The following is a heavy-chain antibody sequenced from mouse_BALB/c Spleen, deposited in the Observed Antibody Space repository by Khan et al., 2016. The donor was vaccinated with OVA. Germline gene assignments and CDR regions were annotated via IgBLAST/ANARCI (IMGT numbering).Heavy chain of an antibody. Sequence: EVQLQEPGPGLVKPSQSLSLTCTVTAYSITSDYAWNWIRQFPGNKLEWLGFISYSGNTKYNPSLKSRISMTRDTSKNQFFLQLNSVTPEDTATYYCARVYGGDFDYWGQGTTLIVSS. V-gene: IGHV3-2*02. CDR2: ISYSGNT. J-gene: IGHJ2*01. CDR1: AYSITSDYA. D-gene: IGHD2-10*02. CDR3: ARVYGGDFDY.